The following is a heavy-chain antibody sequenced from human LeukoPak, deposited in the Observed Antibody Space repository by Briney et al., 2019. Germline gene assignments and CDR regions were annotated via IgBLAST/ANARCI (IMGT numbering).Heavy chain of an antibody. J-gene: IGHJ4*02. D-gene: IGHD3-9*01. CDR1: GFTFSTYA. V-gene: IGHV3-23*01. CDR3: AKSRSYDILTVYPTFLAY. CDR2: ISGSGGST. Sequence: PGGSLRLSCAASGFTFSTYALSWVRQAPGKGLEWVSAISGSGGSTYYADSVKGRFTFSRDSSKNTLFLEMSSLRVEDTAVYYCAKSRSYDILTVYPTFLAYWGQCTLVTVSS.